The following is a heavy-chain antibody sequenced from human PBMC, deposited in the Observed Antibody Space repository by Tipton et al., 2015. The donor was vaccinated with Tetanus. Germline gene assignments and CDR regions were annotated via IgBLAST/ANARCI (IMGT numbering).Heavy chain of an antibody. D-gene: IGHD6-6*01. Sequence: QLVQSGAEVKKPGASVKVSCKASGYTFTSYGISWVRQAPGQGLEWMGWISAYNGNTNYAQKLQGRVTMTTDTSTSTAYMELRSLRSDDTAVYYCAREEDSSSSGTIYYYGMDVWGQGTTVTVSS. CDR2: ISAYNGNT. CDR3: AREEDSSSSGTIYYYGMDV. J-gene: IGHJ6*02. CDR1: GYTFTSYG. V-gene: IGHV1-18*01.